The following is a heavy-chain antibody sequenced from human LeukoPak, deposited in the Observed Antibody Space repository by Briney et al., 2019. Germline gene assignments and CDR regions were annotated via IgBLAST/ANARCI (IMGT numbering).Heavy chain of an antibody. CDR1: GGSISSYY. V-gene: IGHV4-59*01. Sequence: PSETLSLSCTVSGGSISSYYWTWIRQPPGKGLEWIGNIYYSGSTNYNPSLKSRVSMSVDTSNIQFSLKLSSVTAADTAVYYCARGGTYNGILSFDPWGQGTLVTVSS. J-gene: IGHJ5*02. D-gene: IGHD1-14*01. CDR2: IYYSGST. CDR3: ARGGTYNGILSFDP.